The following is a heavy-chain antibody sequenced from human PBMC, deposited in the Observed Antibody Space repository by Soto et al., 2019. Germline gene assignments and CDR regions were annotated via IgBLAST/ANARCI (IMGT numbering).Heavy chain of an antibody. CDR2: INPSGGST. CDR1: GSTFTSYY. CDR3: ARILGYHSESLFVP. V-gene: IGHV1-46*01. Sequence: GASVKVSCKASGSTFTSYYMHWVRQAPVQGLEWMGIINPSGGSTSYAQMFQGRVIMTRDTSTSTVYMELSSLRSEDTAVYYCARILGYHSESLFVPWDQETLLTVST. J-gene: IGHJ5*02. D-gene: IGHD3-22*01.